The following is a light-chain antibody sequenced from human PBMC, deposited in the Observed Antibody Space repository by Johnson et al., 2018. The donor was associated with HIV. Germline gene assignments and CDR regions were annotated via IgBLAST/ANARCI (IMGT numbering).Light chain of an antibody. V-gene: IGLV1-51*02. CDR3: GTWDSSLSALYV. J-gene: IGLJ1*01. CDR1: SSNIGNNY. Sequence: QSALTQPPSVSAAPGQKVTISCSGSSSNIGNNYVSWYQQLPGTAPKLLIYENNKRPSGIPDRFSGSKSGTSATLGITGLQTGDEADYYCGTWDSSLSALYVFGTGTKVTFL. CDR2: ENN.